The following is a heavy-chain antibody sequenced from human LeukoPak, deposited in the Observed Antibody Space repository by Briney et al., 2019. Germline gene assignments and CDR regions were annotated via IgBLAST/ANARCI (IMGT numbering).Heavy chain of an antibody. CDR1: GFTFSSYS. Sequence: PGGSLRLSCAASGFTFSSYSMNWVRQAPGKGLEWVSSISSSSSYIYYADSAKGRFTISRDNAKNSLYLQLNSLRVEDTAAYYCARDWKVGATFEIQGPIDYWGQGTLVTVSS. J-gene: IGHJ4*02. D-gene: IGHD1-26*01. V-gene: IGHV3-21*01. CDR3: ARDWKVGATFEIQGPIDY. CDR2: ISSSSSYI.